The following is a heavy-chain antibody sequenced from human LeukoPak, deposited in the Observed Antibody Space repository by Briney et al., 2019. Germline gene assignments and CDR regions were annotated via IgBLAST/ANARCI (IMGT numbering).Heavy chain of an antibody. CDR1: GFTFDDYG. CDR2: INWNGGST. J-gene: IGHJ3*02. D-gene: IGHD2-2*01. Sequence: GGSLRLSCAASGFTFDDYGMSWVRQAPGKGLEWVSGINWNGGSTGYADSVKGRFTISRDNAENSLYLQMNSLRAEDTALYHCARGGYCSSTSCYLGDAFDIWGQGTMVTVSS. CDR3: ARGGYCSSTSCYLGDAFDI. V-gene: IGHV3-20*01.